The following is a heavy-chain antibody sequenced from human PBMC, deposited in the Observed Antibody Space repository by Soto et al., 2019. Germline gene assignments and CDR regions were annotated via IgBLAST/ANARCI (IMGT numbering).Heavy chain of an antibody. CDR3: ARHYLDIAARWDYMDV. Sequence: SETLSLTCTVSGGSISSSSYYWGWIRQPPGKGLEWIGSIYYSGSTYYNPSLKSRVTISVDTSKNQFSLKLSSVTAADTAVYYCARHYLDIAARWDYMDVWGKGTTVTVSS. D-gene: IGHD6-6*01. CDR2: IYYSGST. CDR1: GGSISSSSYY. V-gene: IGHV4-39*01. J-gene: IGHJ6*03.